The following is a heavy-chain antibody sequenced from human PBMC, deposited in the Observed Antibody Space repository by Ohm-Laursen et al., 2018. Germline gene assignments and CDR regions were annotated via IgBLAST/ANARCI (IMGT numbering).Heavy chain of an antibody. CDR2: IYHSGST. D-gene: IGHD6-6*01. CDR1: GYSISSGYY. Sequence: PGTLSLTCAVSGYSISSGYYWGWIRQPPGKGLEWIGSIYHSGSTYYNPSLKSRVTISVDTSKNQFSLKLSSVTAADTAVYYCARDLDVHSSSSPYWGQGTLVTVSS. J-gene: IGHJ4*02. CDR3: ARDLDVHSSSSPY. V-gene: IGHV4-38-2*02.